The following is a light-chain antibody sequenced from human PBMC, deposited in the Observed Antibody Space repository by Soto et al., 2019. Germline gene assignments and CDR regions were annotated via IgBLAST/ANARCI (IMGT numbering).Light chain of an antibody. J-gene: IGKJ1*01. CDR1: QSISDY. CDR3: QQTYSSWT. CDR2: TAS. V-gene: IGKV1-39*01. Sequence: DIQMTQSPSSLSASVGDRVTITCRASQSISDYLHWYQQKPGKAPKLLIHTASSLHSGVPSRFSGSASGTDFTLTISSLQPEDFATYYCQQTYSSWTFGQGTKVEIK.